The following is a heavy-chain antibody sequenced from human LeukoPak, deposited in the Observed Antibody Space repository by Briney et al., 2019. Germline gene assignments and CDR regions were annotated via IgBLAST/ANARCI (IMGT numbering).Heavy chain of an antibody. V-gene: IGHV4-34*01. J-gene: IGHJ4*02. CDR2: INHSGST. Sequence: KASETLSLTCAVYGGSFSGYYWSWIRQPPGKGLEWIGEINHSGSTNYNPSLKSRVTISVDTSKNQFSLKLSSVTAADTAVYYCARATSSGLTFDYWGQGTLVTVSS. CDR3: ARATSSGLTFDY. CDR1: GGSFSGYY. D-gene: IGHD3-3*01.